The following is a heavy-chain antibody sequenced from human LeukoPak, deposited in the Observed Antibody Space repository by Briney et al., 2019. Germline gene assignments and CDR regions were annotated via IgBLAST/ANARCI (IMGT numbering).Heavy chain of an antibody. V-gene: IGHV4-39*07. D-gene: IGHD5-24*01. Sequence: PSETLSLTCTVSGGSISSSSYYWGWIRQPPGKGLEWIGSIYYSGSTYYNPSLKSRVTISVDTSKNQFSLKLSSVTAADTAVYYCARGVSDGLGQGIYWGQGTLVTVSS. J-gene: IGHJ4*02. CDR2: IYYSGST. CDR3: ARGVSDGLGQGIY. CDR1: GGSISSSSYY.